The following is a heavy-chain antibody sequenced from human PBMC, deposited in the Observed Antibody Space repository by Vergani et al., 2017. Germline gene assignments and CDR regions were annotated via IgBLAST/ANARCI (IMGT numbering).Heavy chain of an antibody. D-gene: IGHD6-13*01. CDR3: ARTYSSSWYSNYYYYGMDV. J-gene: IGHJ6*02. V-gene: IGHV3-64*01. Sequence: EVQLVESGGGLVQPGRSLRLSCAASGFTFSSYAMHWVRQAPGKGLEYVSAISSNGGSTYYANSVKGRFTISRDNSKNTLYLQMGSLRAEDMAVYYCARTYSSSWYSNYYYYGMDVWGQGTTVTVSS. CDR2: ISSNGGST. CDR1: GFTFSSYA.